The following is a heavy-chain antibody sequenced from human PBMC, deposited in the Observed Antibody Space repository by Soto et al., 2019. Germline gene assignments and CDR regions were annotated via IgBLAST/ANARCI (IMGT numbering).Heavy chain of an antibody. CDR3: AMVDVYVTPSPQDV. D-gene: IGHD3-16*01. CDR2: INTYNGNT. Sequence: QVQLVQSGAEVKNPGASVKVSCKASGYTFTRYGIGWARQAPGQGLEWMGWINTYNGNTNYAQNVQGRVTLTTDTATITAYMELRILRSNDTAIYYCAMVDVYVTPSPQDVWGQVTTVIVSS. J-gene: IGHJ6*02. CDR1: GYTFTRYG. V-gene: IGHV1-18*01.